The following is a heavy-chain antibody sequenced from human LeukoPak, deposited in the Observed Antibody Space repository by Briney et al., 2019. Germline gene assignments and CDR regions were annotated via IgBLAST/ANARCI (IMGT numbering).Heavy chain of an antibody. D-gene: IGHD5-24*01. Sequence: ASVKVSYKASGYTFTSYGISWVRQAPGQGLEWMGWIRAYNGNTNYEQKLQGRVTMTTDTSTSTAYLELRSLRSDDTAVYYCARDGYNVCDYWGQGTLVTVSS. CDR3: ARDGYNVCDY. CDR2: IRAYNGNT. V-gene: IGHV1-18*01. J-gene: IGHJ4*02. CDR1: GYTFTSYG.